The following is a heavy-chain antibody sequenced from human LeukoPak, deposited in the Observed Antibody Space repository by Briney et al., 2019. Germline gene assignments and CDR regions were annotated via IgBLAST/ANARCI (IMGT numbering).Heavy chain of an antibody. D-gene: IGHD6-13*01. Sequence: ASVKVSYKASGYTFTSFDINWVRQATGQGLEWMRWMNPNSGNTGYAQKFQGRVTMTRNTSISTAYMELSSLRSEDTAVYYCARGRTSSSWYGRNNNWFDPWGQGTLVTVSS. V-gene: IGHV1-8*01. CDR2: MNPNSGNT. J-gene: IGHJ5*02. CDR3: ARGRTSSSWYGRNNNWFDP. CDR1: GYTFTSFD.